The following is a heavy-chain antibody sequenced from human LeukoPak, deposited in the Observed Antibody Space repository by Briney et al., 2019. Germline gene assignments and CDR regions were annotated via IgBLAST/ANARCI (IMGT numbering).Heavy chain of an antibody. CDR3: TTHMIAVVRSEDAFDI. Sequence: GGSLRLSCAASGFTFSNAWMSWVCQAPGKGVEWVGRIKSKTDGGTTDYAAPVKGRFTISRDDSKNTLYLQMNSLKTEDTAVYYCTTHMIAVVRSEDAFDIWGQGTMVTVSS. CDR2: IKSKTDGGTT. V-gene: IGHV3-15*01. CDR1: GFTFSNAW. J-gene: IGHJ3*02. D-gene: IGHD3-22*01.